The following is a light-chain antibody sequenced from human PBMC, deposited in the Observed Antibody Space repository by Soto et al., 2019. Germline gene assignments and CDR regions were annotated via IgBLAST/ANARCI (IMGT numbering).Light chain of an antibody. V-gene: IGLV8-61*01. J-gene: IGLJ2*01. Sequence: QTVVTQEPSFSVSPGGTVTFTCGWNSASVTISYYASWYQQTPGQPPRTLIHSTDTRSSGVPDRFSGFLLGNKAALTITGPQTEDEADYYCALYMGSGTYVFGGGTKLTVL. CDR1: SASVTISYY. CDR3: ALYMGSGTYV. CDR2: STD.